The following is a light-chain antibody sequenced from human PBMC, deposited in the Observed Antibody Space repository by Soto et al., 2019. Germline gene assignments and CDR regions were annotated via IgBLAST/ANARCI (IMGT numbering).Light chain of an antibody. CDR1: SGSDSTSYY. CDR3: VLYMGSGPLRV. Sequence: QTVVTQEPSFSVSPGGTVTLTCGLSSGSDSTSYYPSWYQQTPGQAPRTLIYSTNTRSSGVPDRFSGSILGNKAALTITGAQADDESDYYCVLYMGSGPLRVFGGGTKLTVL. J-gene: IGLJ2*01. V-gene: IGLV8-61*01. CDR2: STN.